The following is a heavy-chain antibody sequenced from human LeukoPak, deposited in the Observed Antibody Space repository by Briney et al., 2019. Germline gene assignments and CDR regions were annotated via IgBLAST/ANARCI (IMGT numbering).Heavy chain of an antibody. CDR3: ARMDAGYQLLD. CDR1: GGSFSGYY. V-gene: IGHV4-34*01. J-gene: IGHJ4*02. D-gene: IGHD2-2*01. Sequence: SETLSLTCAVYGGSFSGYYWSWIRHPPGKGLEWIGEINHSGSTNYNPSLKSRVTISVDTTKNQFSLKRSSVTAADTAVYYCARMDAGYQLLDWGQGTLVTVSS. CDR2: INHSGST.